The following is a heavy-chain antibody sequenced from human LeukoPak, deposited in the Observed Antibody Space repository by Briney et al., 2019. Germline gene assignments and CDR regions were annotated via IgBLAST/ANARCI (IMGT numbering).Heavy chain of an antibody. D-gene: IGHD1-26*01. Sequence: SETLSLTCTVSGGSIGSYYWSWIRQPPGKGLEWIGEINHSGSTNYNPSLKSRVTISVDTSKNQFSLKLSSVTAADTAVYYCARCGVPHYWYYGMDVWGQGTTVTVSS. CDR1: GGSIGSYY. V-gene: IGHV4-34*01. J-gene: IGHJ6*02. CDR3: ARCGVPHYWYYGMDV. CDR2: INHSGST.